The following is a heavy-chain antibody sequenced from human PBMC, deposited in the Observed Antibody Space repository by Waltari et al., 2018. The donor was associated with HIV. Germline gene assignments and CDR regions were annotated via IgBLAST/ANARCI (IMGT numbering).Heavy chain of an antibody. V-gene: IGHV3-48*01. CDR1: GFTFSSYS. CDR2: ISSSSSTK. J-gene: IGHJ6*02. CDR3: ARDRGYSSTHYGMDV. Sequence: AVSGFTFSSYSMTWVRQAQGKGLEWVSYISSSSSTKYYADSLKGRFTISRDNAKNSLYLQMNSLRAEDTAVYYCARDRGYSSTHYGMDVWGQGTTVTVSS. D-gene: IGHD6-13*01.